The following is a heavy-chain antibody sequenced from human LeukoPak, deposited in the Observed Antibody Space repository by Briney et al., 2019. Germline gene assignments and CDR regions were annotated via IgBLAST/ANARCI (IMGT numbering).Heavy chain of an antibody. D-gene: IGHD2-2*01. CDR1: GFTFSSYG. J-gene: IGHJ6*02. CDR2: VSGNGGRT. V-gene: IGHV3-23*01. Sequence: GGSLRLSCAASGFTFSSYGMHWVRQAPGKGLEWVSVVSGNGGRTYYADSVKGRFTIFRDNSKNTLSLQMNSLRAEDTAVYYCARDHQIPAAIEHYYYYGMDVWGQGTTVTVSS. CDR3: ARDHQIPAAIEHYYYYGMDV.